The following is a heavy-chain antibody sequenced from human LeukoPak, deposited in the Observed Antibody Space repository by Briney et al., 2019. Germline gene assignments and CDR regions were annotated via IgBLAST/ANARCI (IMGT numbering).Heavy chain of an antibody. CDR3: ATGNIVGAYDAFDI. CDR2: FDPEDGET. D-gene: IGHD1-26*01. J-gene: IGHJ3*02. CDR1: GYTLTELS. V-gene: IGHV1-24*01. Sequence: ASVKVSCRVSGYTLTELSMHWVRQAPGKGLEWMGGFDPEDGETIYAQKFQGRVTMTEDTPTDTAYMELSSLRSEDTAVYYCATGNIVGAYDAFDIWGQGTMVTVSS.